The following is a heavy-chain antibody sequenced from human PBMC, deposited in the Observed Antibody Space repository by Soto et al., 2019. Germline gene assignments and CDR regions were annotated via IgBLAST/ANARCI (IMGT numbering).Heavy chain of an antibody. D-gene: IGHD6-6*01. V-gene: IGHV4-59*01. CDR3: ASGEYRRSGVYFDY. CDR2: IYYSGST. CDR1: GGSISSYY. Sequence: PSETLSLTCTVSGGSISSYYWSWIRQPPGKGLEWIGYIYYSGSTNYHPPLKSRVTISVETSKNQFSLKLSSVTAADTAVYYCASGEYRRSGVYFDYRGQGTLVTVSS. J-gene: IGHJ4*02.